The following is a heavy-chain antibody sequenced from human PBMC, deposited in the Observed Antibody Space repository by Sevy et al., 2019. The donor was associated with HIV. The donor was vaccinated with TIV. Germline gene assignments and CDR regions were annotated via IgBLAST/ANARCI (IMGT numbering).Heavy chain of an antibody. CDR1: GFTFSSYA. D-gene: IGHD3-3*01. Sequence: GGSLRLSCAASGFTFSSYAMHWVRQAPGKGLEWVAVISYDGSNKYYADSVKGRFTISRDNSKNTLYLQMNSLRAEDTAVYYCARDGQVTSFGVVINGDDAFDIWGQGTMVTVSS. CDR3: ARDGQVTSFGVVINGDDAFDI. CDR2: ISYDGSNK. J-gene: IGHJ3*02. V-gene: IGHV3-30-3*01.